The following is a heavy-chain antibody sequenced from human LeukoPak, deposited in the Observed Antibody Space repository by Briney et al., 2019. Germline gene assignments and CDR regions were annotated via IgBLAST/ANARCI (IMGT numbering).Heavy chain of an antibody. D-gene: IGHD3-10*01. CDR2: ISAYNGNT. J-gene: IGHJ3*02. Sequence: GESLKISCKASGYTFTSYGISWVRPAPGQGLEWMGWISAYNGNTNYAQKLQGRVAMTTDTSTSTAYMELRSLRSDDTAVYYYARDMVRGVVDAFDIWGQGTMVTVSS. V-gene: IGHV1-18*01. CDR3: ARDMVRGVVDAFDI. CDR1: GYTFTSYG.